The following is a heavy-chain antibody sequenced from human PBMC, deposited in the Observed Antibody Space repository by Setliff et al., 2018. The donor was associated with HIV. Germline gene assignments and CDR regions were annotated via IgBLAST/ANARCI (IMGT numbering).Heavy chain of an antibody. Sequence: LRLSCAASGFTFSSYGMHWVRQAPGKGLEWVAFIRHDGSYAYHADSVKGRFTMSRDNSKNTLFLVLTSLRPEDTAVYYCAKQVSGYFDYWGQGALVTVSS. D-gene: IGHD3-10*01. CDR3: AKQVSGYFDY. CDR2: IRHDGSYA. J-gene: IGHJ4*02. V-gene: IGHV3-30*02. CDR1: GFTFSSYG.